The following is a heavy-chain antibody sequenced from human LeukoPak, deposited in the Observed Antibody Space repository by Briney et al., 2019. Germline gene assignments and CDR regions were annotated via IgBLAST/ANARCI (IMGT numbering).Heavy chain of an antibody. J-gene: IGHJ4*02. CDR1: GFTFSSYE. Sequence: GGSLRLSCAASGFTFSSYEMNWVRQAPGKGLEWVSSISSSSSYIYYADSVKGRFTISRDNARNSLYLQMNSLRAEDTAVYYCARAPRTTVTSVWLDSWGQGTLVTVSS. V-gene: IGHV3-21*01. CDR2: ISSSSSYI. D-gene: IGHD4-11*01. CDR3: ARAPRTTVTSVWLDS.